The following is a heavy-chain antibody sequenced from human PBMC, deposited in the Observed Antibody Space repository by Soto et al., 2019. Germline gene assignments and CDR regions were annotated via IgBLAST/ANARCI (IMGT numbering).Heavy chain of an antibody. J-gene: IGHJ4*02. V-gene: IGHV2-5*02. CDR3: AHRVTVANPVVFDY. Sequence: QITLRESGPTLVKPAQTLTLTCTVSGVSLSTSGVGMSWIRQPPGKAPEWLALIFWDGDTRYRPSLRNRLTITQDTSKNQVVLKFSDMDPVDTGTYYCAHRVTVANPVVFDYWGPGSLVTVSS. CDR2: IFWDGDT. CDR1: GVSLSTSGVG. D-gene: IGHD5-12*01.